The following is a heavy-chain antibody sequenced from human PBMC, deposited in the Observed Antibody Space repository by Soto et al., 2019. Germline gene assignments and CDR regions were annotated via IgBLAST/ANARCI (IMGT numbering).Heavy chain of an antibody. V-gene: IGHV4-34*01. CDR3: ARYRRITIYTRNWFYP. CDR2: INHSGST. Sequence: SGTLSLTCAVYGGSFSGYYWSWIRQPPGKGLEWIGEINHSGSTNYNPSLKSRVTISVDTSKNQFSLKLSSVTAADTAVYYCARYRRITIYTRNWFYPWGQGTLVTVSS. J-gene: IGHJ5*02. CDR1: GGSFSGYY. D-gene: IGHD3-3*01.